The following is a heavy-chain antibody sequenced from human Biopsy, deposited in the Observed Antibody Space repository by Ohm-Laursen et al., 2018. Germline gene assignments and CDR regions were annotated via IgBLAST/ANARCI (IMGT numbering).Heavy chain of an antibody. V-gene: IGHV1-18*01. CDR3: ARGIGSMVRGVIINVNNWFDP. D-gene: IGHD3-10*01. CDR2: ISTYNGNT. Sequence: SVKVSCKASGYTFTTYAISWVRQAPGQGLEWMGWISTYNGNTNYAQKVQGRVTMTTDTSTSTAYMELRSLRSDDTAVYYCARGIGSMVRGVIINVNNWFDPWGQGTLVTVS. J-gene: IGHJ5*02. CDR1: GYTFTTYA.